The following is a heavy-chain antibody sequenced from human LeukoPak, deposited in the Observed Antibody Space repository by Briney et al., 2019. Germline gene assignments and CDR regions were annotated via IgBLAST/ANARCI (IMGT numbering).Heavy chain of an antibody. CDR1: GFTFSSYW. CDR3: TRSGYYIYYYMDV. CDR2: IKQDGSEK. J-gene: IGHJ6*03. V-gene: IGHV3-7*01. Sequence: GGSLRLSCVASGFTFSSYWMSWVRQAPGKGLEWVANIKQDGSEKYYVDSVKGRFTISRDNAKNSLYLQMNRLRAEDTAVYYCTRSGYYIYYYMDVWGKGTTVTISS. D-gene: IGHD3-3*01.